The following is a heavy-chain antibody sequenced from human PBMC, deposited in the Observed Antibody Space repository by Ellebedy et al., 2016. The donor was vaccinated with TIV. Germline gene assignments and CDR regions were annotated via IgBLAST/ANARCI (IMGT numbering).Heavy chain of an antibody. Sequence: AASVQVSCKASGGTFSSYAISWVRQAPGQGLEWMGRIIPILGIANYAQKFQGRVTITADQSTSTAYMELSSLRSEDTAVYYGARDRATVVTPELVFDIWGQGTMVTVSS. CDR3: ARDRATVVTPELVFDI. V-gene: IGHV1-69*04. D-gene: IGHD4-23*01. CDR2: IIPILGIA. J-gene: IGHJ3*02. CDR1: GGTFSSYA.